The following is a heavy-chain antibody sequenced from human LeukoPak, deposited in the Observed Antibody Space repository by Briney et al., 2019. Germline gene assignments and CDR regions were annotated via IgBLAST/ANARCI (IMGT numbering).Heavy chain of an antibody. CDR3: ARAGVVEMATIGFDY. J-gene: IGHJ4*02. D-gene: IGHD5-24*01. V-gene: IGHV1-3*01. CDR2: INAGNGQT. Sequence: ASVKVSCKASGYTFTSYAIHWVRQAPGQRLEWMGWINAGNGQTKYSQKFQRRVTITRDTSASTAYMELSSLRPEDTAVYYCARAGVVEMATIGFDYWGQGTLVTVSS. CDR1: GYTFTSYA.